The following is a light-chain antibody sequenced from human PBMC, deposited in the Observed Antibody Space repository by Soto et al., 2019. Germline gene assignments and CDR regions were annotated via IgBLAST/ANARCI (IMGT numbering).Light chain of an antibody. V-gene: IGKV3-20*01. CDR1: QSVSSSY. CDR2: GAS. CDR3: QQYGSSLLFA. Sequence: EIVLTQSPGTLSLSPGERATLSCRASQSVSSSYLAWYQQKPGQAPRLLIYGASSRATGIPDRFSGSGSGTGFTLTISRLEPEDFALYYCQQYGSSLLFAFGPGTKVDIK. J-gene: IGKJ3*01.